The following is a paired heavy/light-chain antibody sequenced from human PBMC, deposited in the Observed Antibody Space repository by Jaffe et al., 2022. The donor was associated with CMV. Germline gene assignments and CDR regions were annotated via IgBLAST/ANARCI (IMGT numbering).Light chain of an antibody. J-gene: IGKJ1*01. Sequence: DIQMTQSPSAMSASVGDRVTITCRASQGISNYLAWFQQKPGKVPKRLIYAASSLQSGVPSRFSGSGSGTEFTLTISSLQPEDFATYYCLQHNSTWTFGQGTKVEIK. CDR2: AAS. V-gene: IGKV1-17*03. CDR1: QGISNY. CDR3: LQHNSTWT.
Heavy chain of an antibody. J-gene: IGHJ4*02. V-gene: IGHV1-69*09. CDR3: ASHVGDIVVVPAAMHNFDY. D-gene: IGHD2-2*01. Sequence: QVQLVQSGAEVKKPGSSVKVSCKASGGTFSSYAISWVRQAPGQGLEWMGRIIPILGIANYAQKFQGRVTITADKSTSTAYMELSSLRSEDTAVYYCASHVGDIVVVPAAMHNFDYWGQGTLVTVSS. CDR1: GGTFSSYA. CDR2: IIPILGIA.